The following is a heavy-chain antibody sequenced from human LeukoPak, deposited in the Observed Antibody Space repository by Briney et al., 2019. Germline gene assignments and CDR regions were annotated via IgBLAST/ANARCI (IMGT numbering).Heavy chain of an antibody. J-gene: IGHJ5*02. V-gene: IGHV6-1*01. CDR2: TYYRSKWYN. Sequence: SQTLSLTCAISGDSVSSNSAAWNWIRQSPSRGLEWLGRTYYRSKWYNDYAVSVKSRITINPDTSKNQFSLQLNSVTPEDTAVYYCARVGGYCSGGNCDWYNWFDPWGQGTLVTVSS. CDR1: GDSVSSNSAA. CDR3: ARVGGYCSGGNCDWYNWFDP. D-gene: IGHD2-15*01.